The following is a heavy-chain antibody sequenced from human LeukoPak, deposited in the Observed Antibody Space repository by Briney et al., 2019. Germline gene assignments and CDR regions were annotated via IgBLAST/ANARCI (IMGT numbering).Heavy chain of an antibody. Sequence: SETLSLTRAVSGGSISSGGYSWSWIRQPPGKGLEWIGYIYYSGSTYYNPSLKSRVTISVDTSKNQFSLKLSSVTAADTAVYYCARGGRYCSGGSCYSNWGQGTLVTVSS. J-gene: IGHJ4*02. D-gene: IGHD2-15*01. CDR2: IYYSGST. CDR3: ARGGRYCSGGSCYSN. V-gene: IGHV4-30-4*07. CDR1: GGSISSGGYS.